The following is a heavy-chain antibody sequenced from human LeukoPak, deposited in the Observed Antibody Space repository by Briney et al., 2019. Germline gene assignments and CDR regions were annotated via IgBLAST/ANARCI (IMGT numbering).Heavy chain of an antibody. D-gene: IGHD3-22*01. Sequence: ASVKVSCKASGYSFTGYYMHWVRQAPGQGLEWMGWINPNSGDTKYAQKFQGRVTMTRDTSISTAYMELSRLRSDDTAVYYCARDLWADYYDSSGYKYYFDYWGQGTLVTVPS. CDR3: ARDLWADYYDSSGYKYYFDY. CDR2: INPNSGDT. V-gene: IGHV1-2*02. CDR1: GYSFTGYY. J-gene: IGHJ4*02.